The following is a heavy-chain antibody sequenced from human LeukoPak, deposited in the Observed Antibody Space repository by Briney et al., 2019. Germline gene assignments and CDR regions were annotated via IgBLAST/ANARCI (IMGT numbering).Heavy chain of an antibody. D-gene: IGHD3-3*01. Sequence: GESLKISCKASGYTFTNYWIGWGRQMPGKGLEWMGIIYPDDSDTKYSPSFQGHVTISVDESISTAYLQWSSLKASDTAIYYCARHEVGGDSSSGYEYYYYMDVWGKGTAVTVFS. CDR3: ARHEVGGDSSSGYEYYYYMDV. CDR1: GYTFTNYW. J-gene: IGHJ6*03. V-gene: IGHV5-51*01. CDR2: IYPDDSDT.